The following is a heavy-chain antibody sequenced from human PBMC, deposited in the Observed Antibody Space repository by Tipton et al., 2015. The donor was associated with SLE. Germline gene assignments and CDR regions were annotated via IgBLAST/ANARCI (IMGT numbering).Heavy chain of an antibody. D-gene: IGHD6-13*01. J-gene: IGHJ4*02. CDR3: ARAIVPGSSRISDY. CDR2: ISGSGGST. Sequence: SLRLSCVASGFSFSNYAMNWVRQAPGKGLEWVSAISGSGGSTYYADSVKGRFTISRDNSRNTLYLQMNSLRAEDSALYFCARAIVPGSSRISDYWGQGTLVSVSS. V-gene: IGHV3-23*01. CDR1: GFSFSNYA.